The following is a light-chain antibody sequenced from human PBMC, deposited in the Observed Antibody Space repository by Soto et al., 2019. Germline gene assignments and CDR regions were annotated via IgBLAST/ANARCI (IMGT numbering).Light chain of an antibody. CDR3: QQRSGG. J-gene: IGKJ3*01. CDR1: QSVSGF. Sequence: EILLTQSPATLSLSEWERATLSCRASQSVSGFLAWYQQKPGQAPRLLIYDVSKRATGIPARFTGSGSGTDFTLTISSLQPEDFAVYFCQQRSGGFGPGTKVDIK. V-gene: IGKV3-11*01. CDR2: DVS.